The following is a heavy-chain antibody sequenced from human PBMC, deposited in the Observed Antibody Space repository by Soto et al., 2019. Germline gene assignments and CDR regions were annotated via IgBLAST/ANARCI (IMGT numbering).Heavy chain of an antibody. CDR3: ARDPAGIAAAGPES. D-gene: IGHD6-13*01. Sequence: QVQLVQSGAEVKKPGSSVKVSCKASGGTFSSYTISWVRQAPGQGLEWMGRIIPILGIANYAQKFQGRVTITSDKSTSTAYMELSSLRSEDTAVYYCARDPAGIAAAGPESWGQGTLVTVSS. J-gene: IGHJ4*02. V-gene: IGHV1-69*08. CDR2: IIPILGIA. CDR1: GGTFSSYT.